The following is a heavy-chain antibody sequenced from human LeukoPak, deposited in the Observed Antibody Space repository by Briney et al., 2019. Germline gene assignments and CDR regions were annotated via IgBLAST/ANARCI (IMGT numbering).Heavy chain of an antibody. D-gene: IGHD3-10*02. CDR2: INWNGGST. CDR3: AELGITMIGGV. CDR1: GFIFDDYG. V-gene: IGHV3-20*04. Sequence: GGSLRLSCAAFGFIFDDYGMSWVRQAPGKGLEWVSGINWNGGSTGYADSVKGRFTISRDNYKNSLYLQMNSLRAEDTAVYYCAELGITMIGGVWGKGTTVTISS. J-gene: IGHJ6*04.